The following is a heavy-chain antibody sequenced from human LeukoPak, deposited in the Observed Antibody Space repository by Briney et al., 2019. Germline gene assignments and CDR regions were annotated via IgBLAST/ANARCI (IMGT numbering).Heavy chain of an antibody. D-gene: IGHD4-17*01. CDR3: ARHMTTVTITSVAPAFDI. V-gene: IGHV1-3*01. J-gene: IGHJ3*02. Sequence: ASVKVSCKASGYTFTSYLIHWVRQAPGQRLEWMGWINVGDDNTKYSQNFQGRVSITSDTSASTAYMELSSLRSEDTAVYYCARHMTTVTITSVAPAFDIWGQGTMVTVSS. CDR2: INVGDDNT. CDR1: GYTFTSYL.